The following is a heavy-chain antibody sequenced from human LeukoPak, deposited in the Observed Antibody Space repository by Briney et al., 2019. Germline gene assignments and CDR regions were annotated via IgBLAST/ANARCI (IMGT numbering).Heavy chain of an antibody. J-gene: IGHJ4*02. CDR3: ARDSGYSYYFDY. Sequence: SETLSLTCTVSGGSISSYYWSWIRQPPGKGLEWIGYIYTSGSTNYNPSLKSRVTMSVDTSKNQFSLKLSSVTAADTAVYYCARDSGYSYYFDYWGQGTLVTVSS. V-gene: IGHV4-4*08. D-gene: IGHD3-22*01. CDR2: IYTSGST. CDR1: GGSISSYY.